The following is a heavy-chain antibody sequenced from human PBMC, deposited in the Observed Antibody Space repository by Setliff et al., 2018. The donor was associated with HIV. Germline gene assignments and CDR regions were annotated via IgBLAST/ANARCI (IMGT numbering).Heavy chain of an antibody. CDR1: GDSLSSGSYY. V-gene: IGHV4-61*09. J-gene: IGHJ4*02. CDR2: IYTSGST. D-gene: IGHD5-12*01. Sequence: PSETLSLTCIVSGDSLSSGSYYWSWIRQPAGKGLEWIGHIYTSGSTNYNPSLKSRVTISVDTSKNQFSSKLSSVTAADTAVYYCATEGRRDGYNPGFDYWGQGTLVTVSS. CDR3: ATEGRRDGYNPGFDY.